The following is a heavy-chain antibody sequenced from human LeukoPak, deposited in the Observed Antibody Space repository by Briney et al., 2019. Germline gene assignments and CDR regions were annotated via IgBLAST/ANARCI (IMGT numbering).Heavy chain of an antibody. CDR3: DSDAKEHQELFTGYYTT. CDR1: GGTFSSYA. Sequence: AASVKVSCKAAGGTFSSYAISWVRQAAGQGREWMGGIIPIFGTANYAQKFQGRVTITTDASASTAYMELSSLRSKETAVYYCDSDAKEHQELFTGYYTTWGQGTMVTVSS. V-gene: IGHV1-69*05. J-gene: IGHJ5*01. D-gene: IGHD3-9*01. CDR2: IIPIFGTA.